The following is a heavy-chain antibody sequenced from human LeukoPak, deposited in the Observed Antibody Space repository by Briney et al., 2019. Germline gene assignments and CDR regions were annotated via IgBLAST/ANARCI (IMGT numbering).Heavy chain of an antibody. J-gene: IGHJ4*02. Sequence: PGGSLRLSCAASGFTFSSYGMHWVRQAPGKGLEWVAFIRYDGSNKYYADFVKGRFTISRDNSKNTLYLQMNSLRAEDTAVYYCAKDLRGSSSWYYFDYWGQGTLVTVSS. V-gene: IGHV3-30*02. CDR2: IRYDGSNK. CDR3: AKDLRGSSSWYYFDY. CDR1: GFTFSSYG. D-gene: IGHD6-13*01.